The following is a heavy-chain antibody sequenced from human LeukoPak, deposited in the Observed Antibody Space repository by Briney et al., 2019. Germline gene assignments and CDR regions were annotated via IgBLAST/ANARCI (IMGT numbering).Heavy chain of an antibody. V-gene: IGHV4-59*01. CDR3: AREGVAAAGAFDN. Sequence: PSETLTLTCTVSGGSIRGYYWSWIQQPPRNALEWIAHMYYSGSSKYNPYLKSRATISRDTSKNQFSLKLTSVTVADTAVYFCAREGVAAAGAFDNWGQGTLVTVSA. CDR1: GGSIRGYY. CDR2: MYYSGSS. J-gene: IGHJ4*02. D-gene: IGHD6-13*01.